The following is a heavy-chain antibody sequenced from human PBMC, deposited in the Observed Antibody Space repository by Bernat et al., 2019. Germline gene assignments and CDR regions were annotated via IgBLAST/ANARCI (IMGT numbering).Heavy chain of an antibody. CDR3: EKEGYYDFWSGYSHFDY. D-gene: IGHD3-3*01. CDR2: ISGSGGST. Sequence: EVQLLESGGGLVQPGGSLRLSCAASGFTFSSYAMSWVRQAPGKGLEWVSAISGSGGSTYYADSVKGRFTISRDNSKNTLYLQMNRLRDEDTDVYYCEKEGYYDFWSGYSHFDYWGQGTLVTVSS. J-gene: IGHJ4*02. V-gene: IGHV3-23*01. CDR1: GFTFSSYA.